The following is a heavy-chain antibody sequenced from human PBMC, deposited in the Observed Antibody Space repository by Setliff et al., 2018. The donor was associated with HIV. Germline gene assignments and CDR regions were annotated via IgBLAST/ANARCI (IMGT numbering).Heavy chain of an antibody. Sequence: GGSLRLSCVASGFTFSTFAMHWVRQAPGKGLEWVSVISYDGSRTFYADSVKGRFTISRDNSKNTLYLQVNSLRPEDTAVYYCATSLPPGISYVYDAFDIWGQGTMVTVSS. CDR2: ISYDGSRT. CDR3: ATSLPPGISYVYDAFDI. CDR1: GFTFSTFA. V-gene: IGHV3-30*01. D-gene: IGHD3-16*01. J-gene: IGHJ3*02.